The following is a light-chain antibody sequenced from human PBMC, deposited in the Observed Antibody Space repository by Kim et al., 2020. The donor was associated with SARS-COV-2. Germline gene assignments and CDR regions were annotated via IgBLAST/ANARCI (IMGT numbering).Light chain of an antibody. J-gene: IGLJ1*01. CDR2: DVN. CDR1: SSDVGAYND. Sequence: GQAITISWPGTSSDVGAYNDVAWYQKHPGKAPKLMIFDVNKRPSGLSDRFSGSKSGNTASLTISGLQAEDEADYYCISYASTRSYVFGTGTKVTVL. CDR3: ISYASTRSYV. V-gene: IGLV2-14*04.